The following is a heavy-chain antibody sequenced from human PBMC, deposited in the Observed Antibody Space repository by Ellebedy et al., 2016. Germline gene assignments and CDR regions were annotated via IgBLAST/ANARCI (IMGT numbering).Heavy chain of an antibody. Sequence: SETLSLTXTVSGGSISSYYWSWIRQPPGKGLEWIGYIYYSGSTNYNPSLKSRVTISVDTSKNQFSLKLSSVTAADTAVYYCARHPLRFLEWSQSGWFNPWGQGTLVTVSS. CDR1: GGSISSYY. CDR2: IYYSGST. CDR3: ARHPLRFLEWSQSGWFNP. D-gene: IGHD3-3*01. V-gene: IGHV4-59*08. J-gene: IGHJ5*02.